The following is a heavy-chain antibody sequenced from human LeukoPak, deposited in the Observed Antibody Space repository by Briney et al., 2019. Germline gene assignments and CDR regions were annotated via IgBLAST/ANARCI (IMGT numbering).Heavy chain of an antibody. D-gene: IGHD3-16*01. CDR3: ARVRYRLAETYIDY. Sequence: ASVKVSCTASGYIFTGYYTHWVRQAPGQGLEWMGWINPNSGDTNYAQKFQGRVTMTRDTSISTAYMELSRLRSDDTAVYYCARVRYRLAETYIDYWGQGTLVTVSS. V-gene: IGHV1-2*02. CDR1: GYIFTGYY. CDR2: INPNSGDT. J-gene: IGHJ4*02.